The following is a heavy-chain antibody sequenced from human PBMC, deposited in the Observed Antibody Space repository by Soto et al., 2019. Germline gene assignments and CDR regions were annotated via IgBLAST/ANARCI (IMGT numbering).Heavy chain of an antibody. J-gene: IGHJ4*02. CDR3: ARLLRTLSLQIPDVV. D-gene: IGHD2-21*01. Sequence: QVQLVQSGAELKKPGSSVKVSCTASGDTFGTYAISWVRQAPGQGLEWMGAIITVLDKPHYAQKFQGRVKISADNSTDTAFWELSSLRYEDTAVYYSARLLRTLSLQIPDVVWGQGTLLTGSS. V-gene: IGHV1-69*06. CDR2: IITVLDKP. CDR1: GDTFGTYA.